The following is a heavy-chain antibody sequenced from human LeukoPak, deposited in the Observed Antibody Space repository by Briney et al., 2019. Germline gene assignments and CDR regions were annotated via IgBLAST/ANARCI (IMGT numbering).Heavy chain of an antibody. J-gene: IGHJ4*02. CDR3: ARENQDTAYIDY. CDR2: IYSGGST. Sequence: GGSLRLSCAASGFTVSSNYMSWVRQAPGKGLEWVSVIYSGGSTYYADSVKGRFTISRDNSKNSLYLQMNSLRAEDTAVYYCARENQDTAYIDYWGQGTLVTVSS. CDR1: GFTVSSNY. V-gene: IGHV3-53*01. D-gene: IGHD5-18*01.